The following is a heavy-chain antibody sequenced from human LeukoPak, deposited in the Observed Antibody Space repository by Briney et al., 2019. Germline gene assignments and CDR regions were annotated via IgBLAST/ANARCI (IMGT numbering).Heavy chain of an antibody. D-gene: IGHD5-24*01. J-gene: IGHJ4*02. CDR1: GVSISNNNW. Sequence: PSETLSLTCAVSGVSISNNNWWSWVRPPPGKGLEWIGEGYHSGSTNYNPSLKSRLTISVDKSRNQFSLKLSSVTAADTAIYYCARVSEMATNPFDYWGQGTLVTVSS. V-gene: IGHV4-4*02. CDR3: ARVSEMATNPFDY. CDR2: GYHSGST.